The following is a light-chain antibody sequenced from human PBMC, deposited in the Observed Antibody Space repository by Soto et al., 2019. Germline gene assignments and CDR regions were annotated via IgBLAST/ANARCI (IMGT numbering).Light chain of an antibody. V-gene: IGKV4-1*01. CDR1: QSVLYSSNNKNY. CDR3: QQYESTPPT. CDR2: WAS. Sequence: DIVMTQSPDSLAVSLGERATINCKSSQSVLYSSNNKNYLAWYQQRPGQPPKLLIYWASTRESGVPDRFSGSGYGTDFPITITSLQAEDVAVYYCQQYESTPPTFGQGTKLEIK. J-gene: IGKJ2*01.